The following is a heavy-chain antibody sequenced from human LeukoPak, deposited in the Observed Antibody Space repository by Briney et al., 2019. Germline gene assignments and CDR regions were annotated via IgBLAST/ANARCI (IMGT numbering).Heavy chain of an antibody. D-gene: IGHD2-15*01. CDR2: IIPILGIA. J-gene: IGHJ3*02. Sequence: SVKVSCKASVGTFSSYAISWVRQAPGQGLEWMGRIIPILGIANYAQKFQGRVTITADKSTSTAYMELSSLRSEDTAVYYCASARGSIGGMGAFDIWGQGTMVTVSS. CDR3: ASARGSIGGMGAFDI. V-gene: IGHV1-69*04. CDR1: VGTFSSYA.